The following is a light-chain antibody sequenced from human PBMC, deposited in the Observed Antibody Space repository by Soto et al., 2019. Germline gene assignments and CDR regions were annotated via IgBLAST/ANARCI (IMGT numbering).Light chain of an antibody. CDR3: RQRSNWPLVMYT. CDR1: QSVSSY. Sequence: EIVLTQSPATLSLSPGERATLSCRASQSVSSYLAWYQQKPGQAPRLLIYDASNRATGIPARFSGSGSGTDFTLTISSLEPEDFAVYYCRQRSNWPLVMYTFGQGTKLEIK. V-gene: IGKV3-11*01. CDR2: DAS. J-gene: IGKJ2*01.